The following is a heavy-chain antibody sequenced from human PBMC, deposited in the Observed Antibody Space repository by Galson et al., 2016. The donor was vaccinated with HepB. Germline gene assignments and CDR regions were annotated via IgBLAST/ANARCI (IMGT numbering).Heavy chain of an antibody. V-gene: IGHV1-18*04. CDR2: TSPHNGKT. CDR3: ATSAAAPGNS. D-gene: IGHD6-25*01. Sequence: SVKVSCKVSGYAFTSYGISWIRQAPGQGFEWMGWTSPHNGKTDYAQKIQDRVTMTTDTSTNTAYMELRRLTPVDTALYYCATSAAAPGNSWGQGTLVTVSS. CDR1: GYAFTSYG. J-gene: IGHJ4*02.